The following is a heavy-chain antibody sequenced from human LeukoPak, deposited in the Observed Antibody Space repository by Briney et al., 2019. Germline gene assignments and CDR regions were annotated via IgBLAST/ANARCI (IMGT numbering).Heavy chain of an antibody. CDR2: INPSGGNT. D-gene: IGHD2-2*01. J-gene: IGHJ4*02. CDR3: ASGRTDIVVVPATLRNYYFDY. Sequence: ASVKVSCKAPGVTFGTYAISWVRQAPGQGLEWMGIINPSGGNTNYPQKFQGRVTMTRDTSTSTVYMELSSLRSGDTAVYYCASGRTDIVVVPATLRNYYFDYWGQGTLVTVSS. V-gene: IGHV1-46*01. CDR1: GVTFGTYA.